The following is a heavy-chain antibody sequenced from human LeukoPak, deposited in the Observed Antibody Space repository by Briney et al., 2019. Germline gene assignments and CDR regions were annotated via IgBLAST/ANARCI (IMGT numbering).Heavy chain of an antibody. J-gene: IGHJ4*02. V-gene: IGHV4-39*01. CDR2: IYYSGST. Sequence: SETLSLTCTVSGGSISNRRYYWSWIRQPPGKGLEWIGSIYYSGSTYYNPSLKSRVTISVDTSKNQFSLKLSSVTAADTAVYYCRLVPAAIGFDYWGQGTLVTVSS. CDR1: GGSISNRRYY. CDR3: RLVPAAIGFDY. D-gene: IGHD2-2*01.